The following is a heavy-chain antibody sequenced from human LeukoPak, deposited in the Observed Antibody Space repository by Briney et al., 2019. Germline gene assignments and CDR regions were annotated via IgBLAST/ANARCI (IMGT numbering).Heavy chain of an antibody. CDR1: GFTFSGSA. Sequence: GGSLKLSCAASGFTFSGSAVHWVRQASGKGLEWVGRIRSKANSYATAYAASVKGRFTISRDDSKNTAYLQMNSLKTEDTAVYYCTRRPAPDYDEGWFDPWGQGTLVTVSS. D-gene: IGHD4-17*01. J-gene: IGHJ5*02. CDR3: TRRPAPDYDEGWFDP. V-gene: IGHV3-73*01. CDR2: IRSKANSYAT.